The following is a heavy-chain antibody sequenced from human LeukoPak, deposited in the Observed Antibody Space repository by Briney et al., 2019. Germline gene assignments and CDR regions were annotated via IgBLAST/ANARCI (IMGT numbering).Heavy chain of an antibody. CDR3: ARARREMVDY. V-gene: IGHV4-38-2*02. CDR1: GFSISSGYY. J-gene: IGHJ4*02. CDR2: IYHSGST. Sequence: SETLSLTCTVSGFSISSGYYWAWTRQPPGKGVEWIGSIYHSGSTYYNPSLKSRVTISVDTSKNQFSLKLSSVAAADTAVYYCARARREMVDYWGQGTLVTVSS. D-gene: IGHD5-24*01.